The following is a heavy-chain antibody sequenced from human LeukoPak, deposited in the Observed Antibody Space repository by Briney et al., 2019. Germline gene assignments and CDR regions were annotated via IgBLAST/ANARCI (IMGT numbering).Heavy chain of an antibody. D-gene: IGHD1-26*01. CDR2: MSTISGLI. J-gene: IGHJ4*02. CDR3: ARESDFGTSGAGF. Sequence: GGSLRLSCAASGFTFSYYSMNWVRQAPGKGREWVSSMSTISGLICYADSVEGRFTVSRDNAKNSLYLQMNSLRAEDTAVYYCARESDFGTSGAGFWGQGILVTVSS. V-gene: IGHV3-21*01. CDR1: GFTFSYYS.